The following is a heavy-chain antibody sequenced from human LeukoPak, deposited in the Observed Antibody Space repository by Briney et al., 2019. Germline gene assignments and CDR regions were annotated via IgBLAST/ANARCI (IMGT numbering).Heavy chain of an antibody. CDR3: ARNLWFGESSDAFDM. J-gene: IGHJ3*02. V-gene: IGHV1-2*02. Sequence: ASVKVSCKASGYTFTSYDINWVRQAPGQGLEWMGWINPNSGGTNFAQKFQGRVTMTSDTSITTAYLELNRLRSDDTAVYYCARNLWFGESSDAFDMWGQGTMVTVSS. CDR1: GYTFTSYD. CDR2: INPNSGGT. D-gene: IGHD3-10*01.